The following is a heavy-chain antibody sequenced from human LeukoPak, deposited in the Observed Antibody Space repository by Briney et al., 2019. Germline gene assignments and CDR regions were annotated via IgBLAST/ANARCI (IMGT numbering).Heavy chain of an antibody. D-gene: IGHD4-11*01. J-gene: IGHJ5*02. Sequence: GASVKVSCKASGYTFTSYAMNWVRQAPGQGLEWMGIINPSGGSTSYAQKFQGRVTMTRDTSTSTVYMELSSLRSEDTAVYYCARGSDDSTGVHNWFDPWGQGTLVTVSS. CDR3: ARGSDDSTGVHNWFDP. V-gene: IGHV1-46*01. CDR2: INPSGGST. CDR1: GYTFTSYA.